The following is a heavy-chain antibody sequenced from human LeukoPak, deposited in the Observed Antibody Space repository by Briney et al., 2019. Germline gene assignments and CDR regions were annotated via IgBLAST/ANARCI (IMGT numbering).Heavy chain of an antibody. J-gene: IGHJ4*02. CDR3: AKDDGGLPHD. D-gene: IGHD2-21*02. V-gene: IGHV3-30*18. CDR1: GFTFSSYG. CDR2: ISYDGSNK. Sequence: PGRSLRLSCAASGFTFSSYGMHWVRQAPGKGLEWVAVISYDGSNKYYADSVKGRFTISRDNSKNTLYLQMNSLRAEDTAVYYCAKDDGGLPHDWGQGTLVTVSS.